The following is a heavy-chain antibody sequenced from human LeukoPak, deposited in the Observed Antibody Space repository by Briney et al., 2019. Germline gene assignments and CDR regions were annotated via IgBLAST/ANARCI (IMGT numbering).Heavy chain of an antibody. CDR3: AKESRILRNGVCYTADY. Sequence: PGGSLRLSCAASGLTFCSYGMHWVRQAPGKGLEWVAVILYDGSNKYYGDSVKGRFTISRDNSKNTLQLQMNSLRAEDTAVYYCAKESRILRNGVCYTADYWGQGTLVTVSS. J-gene: IGHJ4*02. CDR2: ILYDGSNK. V-gene: IGHV3-30*18. D-gene: IGHD2-8*01. CDR1: GLTFCSYG.